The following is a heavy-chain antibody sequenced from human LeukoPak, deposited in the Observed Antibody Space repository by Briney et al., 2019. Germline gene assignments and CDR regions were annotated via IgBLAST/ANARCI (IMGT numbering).Heavy chain of an antibody. CDR2: ISYDGSNK. CDR3: AKDSGYYYYYYMDV. CDR1: GFTFSSYV. J-gene: IGHJ6*03. V-gene: IGHV3-30*04. D-gene: IGHD7-27*01. Sequence: GRSLRLSCAASGFTFSSYVMHWVRQAPGKGLEWVAVISYDGSNKYYADSVKGRFTISRDNSKNTLYLQMNSLRAEDTAVYYCAKDSGYYYYYYMDVWGKGTTVTVSS.